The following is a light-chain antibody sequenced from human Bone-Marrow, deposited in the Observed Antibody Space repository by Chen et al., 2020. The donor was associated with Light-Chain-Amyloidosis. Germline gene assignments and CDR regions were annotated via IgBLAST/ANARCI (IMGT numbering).Light chain of an antibody. CDR2: EVT. CDR3: SSYTITNTLV. Sequence: QSALTQPASVSGSPGQSTTRSCTGTSSDVGGDNHVSWYQQHPDKAPKLMIYEVTNRPSWVPDRFSGSKSDNTASLTSSGLQTEDEADYFCSSYTITNTLVFGSGTRVTVL. J-gene: IGLJ1*01. V-gene: IGLV2-14*01. CDR1: SSDVGGDNH.